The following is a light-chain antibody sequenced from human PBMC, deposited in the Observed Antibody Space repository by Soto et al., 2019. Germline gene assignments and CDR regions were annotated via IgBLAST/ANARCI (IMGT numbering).Light chain of an antibody. V-gene: IGKV3-20*01. CDR1: QSVGGD. CDR2: DAS. J-gene: IGKJ4*01. Sequence: IVLTQSPGTLSLSPGERATLSCRASQSVGGDVAWYQQKPGQAPRLLIYDASSRATGIPDRFSGGGSGTDFTLTISRLEPEDFAVYYCQQFSSYPLTFGGGTKV. CDR3: QQFSSYPLT.